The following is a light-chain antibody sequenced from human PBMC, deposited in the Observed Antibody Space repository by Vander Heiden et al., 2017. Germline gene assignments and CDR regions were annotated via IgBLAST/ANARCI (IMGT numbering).Light chain of an antibody. V-gene: IGKV1-9*01. CDR3: QQLNTYQT. Sequence: IPLTQSPSSLSASVGDRVTITCRASQDISNYLAWYQQKPGKAPKLLIYAASTLEGGVPSRFSGSGSGTDFTRTISSLQPADFATYYCQQLNTYQTFGQGTKLEIK. CDR2: AAS. CDR1: QDISNY. J-gene: IGKJ2*01.